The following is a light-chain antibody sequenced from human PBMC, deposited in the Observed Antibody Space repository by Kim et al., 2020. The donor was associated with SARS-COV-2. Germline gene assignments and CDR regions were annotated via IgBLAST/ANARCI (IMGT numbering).Light chain of an antibody. CDR2: GKN. J-gene: IGLJ2*01. CDR3: NSRDSNDNVV. Sequence: ALEQTVKITCQGDGLRSYYATWYQQKPGQAPILVIYGKNNRPSGIPDRFSGSSSGNTASLTITGTQAGDEADYYCNSRDSNDNVVFGGGTQLTVL. CDR1: GLRSYY. V-gene: IGLV3-19*01.